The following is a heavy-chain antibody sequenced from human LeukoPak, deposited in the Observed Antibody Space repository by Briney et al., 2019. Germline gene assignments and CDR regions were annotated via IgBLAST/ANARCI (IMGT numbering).Heavy chain of an antibody. J-gene: IGHJ6*03. Sequence: GGSLRLSCAASGFTFSSYAMHWVRQAPGKGLEWVANIKQDGSEKYYVDSVKGRFTISRDNAENSLYLQMNSLRAEDTAVYYCARSVEPYYYYYYYMDVWGKGTTVTVSS. CDR2: IKQDGSEK. D-gene: IGHD1-14*01. CDR3: ARSVEPYYYYYYYMDV. CDR1: GFTFSSYA. V-gene: IGHV3-7*01.